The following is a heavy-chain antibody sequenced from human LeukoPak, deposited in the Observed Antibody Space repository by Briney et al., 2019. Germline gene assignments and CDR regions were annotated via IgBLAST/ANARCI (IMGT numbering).Heavy chain of an antibody. CDR3: ARVDTAMAPDY. J-gene: IGHJ4*02. CDR1: GFTFSSYA. V-gene: IGHV3-23*01. Sequence: GRSLRLSCAASGFTFSSYAMSWVRQAQGKGMEWVSAFSGSGGRTYYADSVKGRFTISRDNSKNTLYMQMNSLRAEDTAVYYCARVDTAMAPDYWGQGTLVTVSS. CDR2: FSGSGGRT. D-gene: IGHD5-18*01.